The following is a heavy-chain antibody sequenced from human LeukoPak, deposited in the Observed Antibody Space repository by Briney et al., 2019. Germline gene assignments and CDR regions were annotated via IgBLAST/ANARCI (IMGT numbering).Heavy chain of an antibody. J-gene: IGHJ6*02. D-gene: IGHD3-9*01. CDR1: GFTFSSYW. CDR3: ARDSSSPSRVNYDILTGYSRHYYYYGMDV. Sequence: GGSLRLSCAASGFTFSSYWMSWVRQAPGKGLEWVSVIYSGGSTYYADSVKGRFTISRDNSKNTLYLQMNSLRAEDTAVYYCARDSSSPSRVNYDILTGYSRHYYYYGMDVWGQGTTVTVSS. V-gene: IGHV3-66*01. CDR2: IYSGGST.